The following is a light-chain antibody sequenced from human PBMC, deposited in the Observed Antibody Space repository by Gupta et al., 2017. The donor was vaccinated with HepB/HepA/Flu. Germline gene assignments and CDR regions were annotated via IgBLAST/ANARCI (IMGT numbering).Light chain of an antibody. Sequence: EIVLTQSPATLSLSPGERATLSCRASQSVSSYLAWYQQKPGQAPRLLIYDASNRATGIPARFSGSGSGTDFTLTISSLEPEDFAVYYCQQRSNWSTFGQGTXLEIK. V-gene: IGKV3-11*01. J-gene: IGKJ2*01. CDR3: QQRSNWST. CDR1: QSVSSY. CDR2: DAS.